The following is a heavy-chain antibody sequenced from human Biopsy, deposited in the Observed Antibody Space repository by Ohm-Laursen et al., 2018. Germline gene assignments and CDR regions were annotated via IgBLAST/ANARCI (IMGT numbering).Heavy chain of an antibody. V-gene: IGHV3-21*01. CDR1: GFSVSSYD. Sequence: SLRLPCAAAGFSVSSYDMNWVRQAPGKGLEWISYISETSSHIYDADSVRGRFTVARDIAKNSLYLQLNSLGVEDTAVYYCARDSSRRAREGGMDVWGQGTTVTVSS. CDR3: ARDSSRRAREGGMDV. J-gene: IGHJ6*02. D-gene: IGHD6-6*01. CDR2: ISETSSHI.